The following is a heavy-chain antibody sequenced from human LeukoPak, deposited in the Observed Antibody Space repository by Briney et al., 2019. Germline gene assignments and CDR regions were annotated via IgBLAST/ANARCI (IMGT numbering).Heavy chain of an antibody. V-gene: IGHV3-23*01. J-gene: IGHJ5*02. CDR3: AKERNFWSGYPNWFDL. D-gene: IGHD3-3*01. Sequence: QAGGSLRLSCAASGFTVTSSWMSWVRQAPGKGLEWVSVISGSGGSTYDADSVRGRFTISRDNSANTMYLQMNSLRAEDTATYYCAKERNFWSGYPNWFDLWGQGTLVIVSS. CDR2: ISGSGGST. CDR1: GFTVTSSW.